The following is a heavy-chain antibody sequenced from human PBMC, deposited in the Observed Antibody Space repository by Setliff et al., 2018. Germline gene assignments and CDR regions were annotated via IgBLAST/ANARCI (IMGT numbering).Heavy chain of an antibody. V-gene: IGHV4-34*01. CDR2: INHSGST. J-gene: IGHJ5*02. CDR1: SGSFSCYF. CDR3: ARGIGGYCSSMSCSNESWP. Sequence: SETLSLTCAVYSGSFSCYFWSWVRQPPGKGLEWIGEINHSGSTNYNPSLKSRFTISVDTSKNQFSLKLSSVTAADTAVYYCARGIGGYCSSMSCSNESWPWGQGTLVTVSS. D-gene: IGHD2-2*01.